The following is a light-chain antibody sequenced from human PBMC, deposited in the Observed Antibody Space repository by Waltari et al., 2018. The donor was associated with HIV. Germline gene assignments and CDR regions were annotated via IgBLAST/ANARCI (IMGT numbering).Light chain of an antibody. Sequence: DIVMTQSPLSLPVTPGEPASISCRSSQSLLHSNGYNYLDWDLQKPGQSPQLLIYLGSNRASGVPDRFSGSGSGTDFTLKISRVEAEDVGVYYGMQALQTPGFGQGTKVEIK. CDR1: QSLLHSNGYNY. CDR3: MQALQTPG. J-gene: IGKJ1*01. CDR2: LGS. V-gene: IGKV2-28*01.